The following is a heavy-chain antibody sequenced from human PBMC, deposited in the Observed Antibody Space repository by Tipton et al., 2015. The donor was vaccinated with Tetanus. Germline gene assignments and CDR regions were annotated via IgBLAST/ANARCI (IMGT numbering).Heavy chain of an antibody. CDR2: IYYTELT. CDR3: ARDHGGGRVARLNWFAP. Sequence: LRLSCTVSGAPINRGGYLWTWVRQYPGRGLEWIGYIYYTELTSYTPSLESRAKISVDTSKNHFSLALTSVTAADTAVYYCARDHGGGRVARLNWFAPWGQGTLVTVSS. D-gene: IGHD3-16*01. CDR1: GAPINRGGYL. V-gene: IGHV4-31*02. J-gene: IGHJ5*02.